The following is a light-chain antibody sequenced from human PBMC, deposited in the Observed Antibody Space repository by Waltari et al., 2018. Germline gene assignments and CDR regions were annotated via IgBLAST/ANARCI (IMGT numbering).Light chain of an antibody. CDR1: QNIRTY. CDR3: QQSLKTPIT. J-gene: IGKJ5*01. CDR2: GAS. V-gene: IGKV1-39*01. Sequence: DIEMTQSPSSLSASVGDRVTMTCRASQNIRTYLNWYQKKPGKAPKVLIYGASNLESGVPSRFSGSGSGTDFSLTISSLQPEDFATYYCQQSLKTPITFGQGTRLQIK.